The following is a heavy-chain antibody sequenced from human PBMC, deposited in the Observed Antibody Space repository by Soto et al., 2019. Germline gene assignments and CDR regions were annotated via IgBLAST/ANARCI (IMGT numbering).Heavy chain of an antibody. D-gene: IGHD3-3*01. Sequence: TSETLSLPCTVSGGSLSRSSYYLGWIRQPPGKGLEWIGSIYYSGSTYYNPSLKSRVTISVDTSKNQFSLKLSSVTAADTAAYYCAKSLGVVIIRVYYGMDVWGQGTTVTVSS. CDR1: GGSLSRSSYY. V-gene: IGHV4-39*01. CDR2: IYYSGST. J-gene: IGHJ6*02. CDR3: AKSLGVVIIRVYYGMDV.